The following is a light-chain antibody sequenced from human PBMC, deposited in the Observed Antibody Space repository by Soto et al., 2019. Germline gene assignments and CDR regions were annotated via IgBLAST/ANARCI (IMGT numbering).Light chain of an antibody. V-gene: IGKV1-5*01. CDR3: QQYNSYSTWT. J-gene: IGKJ1*01. CDR1: QSISSW. Sequence: DIQMTQSPSTLSASVGDRVTITCRASQSISSWLAWYQQKPGKAPKLLIYDASSLESAVPSRFSGSGSGTEFTLTISSLQPDDFATYYCQQYNSYSTWTFGQGTKVEIK. CDR2: DAS.